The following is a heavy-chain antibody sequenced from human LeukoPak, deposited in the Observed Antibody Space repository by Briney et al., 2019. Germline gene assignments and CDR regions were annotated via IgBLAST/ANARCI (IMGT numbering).Heavy chain of an antibody. J-gene: IGHJ6*02. D-gene: IGHD3-3*01. Sequence: GGSLRLSCAASGFTFSSYAMSWVRQAPGKGLEWVSAISCSGCSTYYADSVKGRFTISRDNSKNTLYLQMNSLRAEDTAVYYCAKTSYYDFWSGRPHYYYYGMDVWGQGTTVTVSS. CDR3: AKTSYYDFWSGRPHYYYYGMDV. CDR2: ISCSGCST. CDR1: GFTFSSYA. V-gene: IGHV3-23*01.